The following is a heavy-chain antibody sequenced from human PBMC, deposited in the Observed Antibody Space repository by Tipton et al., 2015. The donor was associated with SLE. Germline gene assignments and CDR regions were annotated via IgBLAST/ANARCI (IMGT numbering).Heavy chain of an antibody. CDR1: GGSISSGGYY. V-gene: IGHV4-31*03. CDR3: ASPSGPLTGAFDAFDI. CDR2: IYYSGST. D-gene: IGHD7-27*01. J-gene: IGHJ3*02. Sequence: TLSLTCTVSGGSISSGGYYWSWIRQHPGKGLEWIGYIYYSGSTYYNPSLKSRVTISIDTSKNQFSLKLSSVTAADTAVYYCASPSGPLTGAFDAFDIWGQGTMFTVSS.